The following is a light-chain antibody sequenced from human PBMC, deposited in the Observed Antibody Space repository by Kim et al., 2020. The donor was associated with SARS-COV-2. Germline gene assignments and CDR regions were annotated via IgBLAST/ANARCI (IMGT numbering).Light chain of an antibody. Sequence: QSALTQPASVSGSPGQSITISCTGTSSDVGAYNYVSWYQQHPGKAPKLMIYDVSNRPSGISNRFSGSKSGNTASLAISGLQAEDEADYYCCSYTTTTGVFGGGTQLTVL. V-gene: IGLV2-14*01. J-gene: IGLJ3*02. CDR1: SSDVGAYNY. CDR3: CSYTTTTGV. CDR2: DVS.